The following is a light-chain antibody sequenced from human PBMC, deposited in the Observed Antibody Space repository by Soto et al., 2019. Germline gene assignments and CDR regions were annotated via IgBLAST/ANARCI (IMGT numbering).Light chain of an antibody. CDR3: QQRSSWVT. Sequence: EIVLTQSPATLSLSPGERATLSCRASQSVSSYLAWYQQKPGQAPRLLIYDASNRATGIPARFSGSGSGTDFPLDISSLEPEDSAVYYCQQRSSWVTFGQGTRLEI. V-gene: IGKV3-11*01. CDR1: QSVSSY. J-gene: IGKJ5*01. CDR2: DAS.